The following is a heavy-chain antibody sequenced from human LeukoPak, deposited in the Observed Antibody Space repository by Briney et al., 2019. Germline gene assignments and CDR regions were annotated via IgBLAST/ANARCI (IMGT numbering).Heavy chain of an antibody. J-gene: IGHJ4*02. CDR3: AKDWIQFNRVFDCFDS. D-gene: IGHD5-18*01. Sequence: GGSLRLSCATSGFPFETNAMSWVRQAPGKGLEWVATIGNTETFYADSVTGRFTISRDNSKNTVNLQMDRLRVEDTAIYYCAKDWIQFNRVFDCFDSWGQGTLVTVSS. CDR2: IGNTET. V-gene: IGHV3-23*01. CDR1: GFPFETNA.